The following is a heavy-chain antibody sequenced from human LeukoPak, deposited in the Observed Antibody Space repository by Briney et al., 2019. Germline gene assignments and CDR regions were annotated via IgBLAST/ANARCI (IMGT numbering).Heavy chain of an antibody. D-gene: IGHD2-15*01. Sequence: GASVKVSCKASGYTFTGYYMHWVRQAPGQGLEWMGWINPNSGGTNYAQKFQGRVTMTRGTSISTAYMELSRLRSDDTAVYYCGSATLRCSGGSCYEMDVWGKGTTVTVSS. CDR2: INPNSGGT. CDR3: GSATLRCSGGSCYEMDV. V-gene: IGHV1-2*02. CDR1: GYTFTGYY. J-gene: IGHJ6*04.